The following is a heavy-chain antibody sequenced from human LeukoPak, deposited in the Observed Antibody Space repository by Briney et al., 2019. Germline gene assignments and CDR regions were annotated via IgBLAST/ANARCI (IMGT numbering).Heavy chain of an antibody. CDR3: ARESVDATSGGFDY. D-gene: IGHD3-16*01. CDR2: IGTAGDT. Sequence: GGSLRLSCAASGFTFSSYDMHWVRQATGKGLEWVSAIGTAGDTYYPGSVKGRFTISRDNSKNTLYLQMNSLRAEDTAVYYCARESVDATSGGFDYWGQGTLVTVSS. J-gene: IGHJ4*02. CDR1: GFTFSSYD. V-gene: IGHV3-13*01.